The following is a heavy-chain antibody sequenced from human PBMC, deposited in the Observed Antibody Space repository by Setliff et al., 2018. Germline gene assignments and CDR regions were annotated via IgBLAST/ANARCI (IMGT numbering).Heavy chain of an antibody. D-gene: IGHD2-2*01. J-gene: IGHJ4*02. V-gene: IGHV3-33*01. CDR3: ARDTLGYCSSNSCYGLDY. CDR1: GFTFSSYG. Sequence: LRLSCAASGFTFSSYGMHWVRQAPGKGLEWVAVIWYDGSNKYYADSVKGRFTVSRDNSKNTLYLQMNSLRAEDTAVYYCARDTLGYCSSNSCYGLDYWGQGTLVTVSS. CDR2: IWYDGSNK.